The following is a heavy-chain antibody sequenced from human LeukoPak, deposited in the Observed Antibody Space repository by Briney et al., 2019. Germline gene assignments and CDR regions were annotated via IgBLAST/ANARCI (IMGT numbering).Heavy chain of an antibody. CDR1: EFTFSTYA. Sequence: GGSLRLSCAASEFTFSTYAMSWVRQAPGKGLEWVSSISDNGRSTYYADSVKGRFTISRDNSKNTLYLQMNSLRAEDTAVYYCAKGSEEGSAWYYFDYWGQGTLVTVSS. V-gene: IGHV3-23*01. CDR2: ISDNGRST. D-gene: IGHD6-19*01. J-gene: IGHJ4*02. CDR3: AKGSEEGSAWYYFDY.